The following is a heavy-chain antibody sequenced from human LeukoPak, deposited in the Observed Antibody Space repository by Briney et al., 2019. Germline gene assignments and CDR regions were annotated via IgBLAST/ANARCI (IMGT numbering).Heavy chain of an antibody. CDR2: ISGDAADI. D-gene: IGHD3-10*01. J-gene: IGHJ3*02. Sequence: GGSLRLSCAASGFTFRNYGMSWVRQAPGKGLEWVSAISGDAADIFYADSVKGRFTISRDNTKNSLYLQMNSLRAEDTAVYYCAKYRGGGYYGSKSDGAFDIWGQGTMVTVSS. CDR3: AKYRGGGYYGSKSDGAFDI. V-gene: IGHV3-23*01. CDR1: GFTFRNYG.